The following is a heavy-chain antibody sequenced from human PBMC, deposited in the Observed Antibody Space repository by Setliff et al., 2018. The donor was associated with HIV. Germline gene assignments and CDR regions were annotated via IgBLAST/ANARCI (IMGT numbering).Heavy chain of an antibody. J-gene: IGHJ4*02. CDR3: ARGGPLRFLEWLLSFFDY. CDR1: GYTFTGYS. Sequence: ASVKVSCKASGYTFTGYSMHWVRQAPGQGLEWMGWINPDSGGINFAQKFQGRVTMTRVTSISTAYMGLSGLRSDDTAVYYCARGGPLRFLEWLLSFFDYWGQGTLGTV. V-gene: IGHV1-2*02. D-gene: IGHD3-3*01. CDR2: INPDSGGI.